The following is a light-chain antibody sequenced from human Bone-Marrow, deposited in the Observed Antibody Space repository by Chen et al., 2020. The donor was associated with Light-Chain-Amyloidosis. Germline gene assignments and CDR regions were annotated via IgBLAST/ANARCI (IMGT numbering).Light chain of an antibody. CDR1: DLPTKY. CDR3: QSADSSGTYEVI. V-gene: IGLV3-25*03. CDR2: RYT. Sequence: SYELTQPPSASVSPGQTARLTCSGDDLPTKYAYWYQQKPGQAPVLVIHRYTERPSGISERFSGSSSGTTATLTISGVQAEDEADYHCQSADSSGTYEVICGGGTKLTVL. J-gene: IGLJ2*01.